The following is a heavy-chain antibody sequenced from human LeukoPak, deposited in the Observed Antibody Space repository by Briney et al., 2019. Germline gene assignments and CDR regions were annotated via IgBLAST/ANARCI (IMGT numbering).Heavy chain of an antibody. Sequence: GGSLRLSCAASGFTFSTYSMNWVRQAPGKGLEWVSSISGSSSGYIYYADSLKGRFTISRDNAKNSLYLQMNSLRAEDTAVYYCARGAHVGSSGYHSIDYWGQGTLVTVSP. CDR3: ARGAHVGSSGYHSIDY. CDR1: GFTFSTYS. V-gene: IGHV3-21*04. J-gene: IGHJ4*02. D-gene: IGHD3-22*01. CDR2: ISGSSSGYI.